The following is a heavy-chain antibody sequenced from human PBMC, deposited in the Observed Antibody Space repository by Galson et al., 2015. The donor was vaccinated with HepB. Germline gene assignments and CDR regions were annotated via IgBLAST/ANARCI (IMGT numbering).Heavy chain of an antibody. D-gene: IGHD1-26*01. CDR3: ARENKPRPLNSGSYFFGLLWFDP. V-gene: IGHV1-3*01. CDR1: GYTFTSYA. Sequence: SVKVSCKASGYTFTSYAMHWVRQAPGQRLEWMGWINAGNGNTKYSQKFQGRVTITRDTSASTAYMELSSLRSEDTAVYYCARENKPRPLNSGSYFFGLLWFDPWGQGTLVTVSS. J-gene: IGHJ5*02. CDR2: INAGNGNT.